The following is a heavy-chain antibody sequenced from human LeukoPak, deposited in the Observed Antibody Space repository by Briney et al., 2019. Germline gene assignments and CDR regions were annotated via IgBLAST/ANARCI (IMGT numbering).Heavy chain of an antibody. CDR1: GFTFSAYS. J-gene: IGHJ4*02. CDR3: ARDRGGGHYGYVYDY. V-gene: IGHV3-48*04. D-gene: IGHD5-12*01. CDR2: ISSSGRNI. Sequence: GGSLRLSCAASGFTFSAYSMNWVRQAPGKGLDWVSYISSSGRNIRYADSVKGRFTITRDDGKNSLSLLMNSLRGDDTAVYYCARDRGGGHYGYVYDYWGQGTLVTVSS.